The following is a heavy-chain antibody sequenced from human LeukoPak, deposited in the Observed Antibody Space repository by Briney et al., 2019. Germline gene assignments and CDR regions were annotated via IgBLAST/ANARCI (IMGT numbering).Heavy chain of an antibody. J-gene: IGHJ3*02. CDR2: IFYSGST. CDR3: AKSNGYGLIDI. CDR1: GGSVSSSY. D-gene: IGHD3-10*01. V-gene: IGHV4-59*02. Sequence: SETLSLTCTVSGGSVSSSYWTWFRQPPGKGLEWIGNIFYSGSTYYGPSLKSRLTISLDTSRNQFSLKLNSVTAADTAVYYCAKSNGYGLIDIWGQGTMVTVSS.